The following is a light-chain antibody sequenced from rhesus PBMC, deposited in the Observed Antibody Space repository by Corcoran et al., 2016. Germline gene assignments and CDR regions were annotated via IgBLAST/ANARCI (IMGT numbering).Light chain of an antibody. CDR3: LRVMQLPLT. Sequence: DIVMSQTPLSLSVTPGEPATIPCRSSQSPLLSNGYTYLFWYLQKPGLSPQLLIYLGSNRASGVPDRFSGEGSGTDFTLQVRRVEAEDVGLYYCLRVMQLPLTFVGGAKVLLK. J-gene: IGKJ4*01. CDR2: LGS. CDR1: QSPLLSNGYTY. V-gene: IGKV2-82*02.